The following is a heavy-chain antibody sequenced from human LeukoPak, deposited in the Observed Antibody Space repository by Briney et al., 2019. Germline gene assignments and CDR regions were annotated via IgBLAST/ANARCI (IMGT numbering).Heavy chain of an antibody. CDR1: GYTFTSYD. V-gene: IGHV1-8*01. CDR3: ARGKLLRSDLARRGRYYYMDV. J-gene: IGHJ6*03. D-gene: IGHD5-12*01. Sequence: ASVKVSCKASGYTFTSYDINWVRQATGQGLEWMGWMNPNSGNTGYAQKFQGRVTMTRNTSISTAYMELSSLRSEDTAVYYCARGKLLRSDLARRGRYYYMDVWGKGTTVTVSS. CDR2: MNPNSGNT.